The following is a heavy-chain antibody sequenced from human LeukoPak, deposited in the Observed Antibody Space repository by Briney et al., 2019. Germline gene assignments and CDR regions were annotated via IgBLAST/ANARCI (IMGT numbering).Heavy chain of an antibody. CDR3: AGQARPGAAEGAFDI. CDR2: ISTAGDP. V-gene: IGHV3-13*05. J-gene: IGHJ3*02. D-gene: IGHD2-2*01. Sequence: GGSLRLSCTASGFTFSSYDMHWVRQDKGKGLEWVSAISTAGDPYYLGSVKGRFTISRENAKNSFYLQMNSLRAGDTAVYYCAGQARPGAAEGAFDIWGQGTMATVSS. CDR1: GFTFSSYD.